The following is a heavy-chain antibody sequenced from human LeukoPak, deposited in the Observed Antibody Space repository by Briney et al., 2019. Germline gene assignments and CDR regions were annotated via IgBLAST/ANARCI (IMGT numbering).Heavy chain of an antibody. Sequence: GGSLRLSCAASGFTFSSYWMSWVRQAPGKGLEWVANIKQDGSEKYYVDSVKGRFTISKDSVRHSLYLQMNSLRDEDTAIYYCARDRSDFSLLFHYFYMDVWGKGTTVTVAS. V-gene: IGHV3-7*01. J-gene: IGHJ6*03. CDR2: IKQDGSEK. D-gene: IGHD3-3*01. CDR3: ARDRSDFSLLFHYFYMDV. CDR1: GFTFSSYW.